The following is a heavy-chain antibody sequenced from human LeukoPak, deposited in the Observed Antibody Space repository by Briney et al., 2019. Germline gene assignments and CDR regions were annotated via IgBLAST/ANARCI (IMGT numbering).Heavy chain of an antibody. V-gene: IGHV3-21*01. D-gene: IGHD5-18*01. CDR1: GFTFSSYS. J-gene: IGHJ6*03. Sequence: PGGSLRLSCAASGFTFSSYSMNWVRQAPGKGLEWVSSISSSTSYIYYADSVKGRFTISRDNAKNSLYLQMNSLRAENTAVYYCAKERGYSYGPLDYYYYMDVWGKGTTATVSS. CDR2: ISSSTSYI. CDR3: AKERGYSYGPLDYYYYMDV.